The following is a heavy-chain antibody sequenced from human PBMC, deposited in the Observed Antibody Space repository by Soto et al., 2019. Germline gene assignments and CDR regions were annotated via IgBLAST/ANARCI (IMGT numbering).Heavy chain of an antibody. CDR2: IYYSGST. CDR3: ARHSSSRAAREIDY. CDR1: GGSISSSSYY. D-gene: IGHD6-6*01. J-gene: IGHJ4*02. Sequence: QLQLQESGPGLVKPSETMSLTCTVSGGSISSSSYYWGWIRQPPGKGLEWIGSIYYSGSTYYNPSLKSRVTISVDTSKNQFPLKVSSVTAADTAVYYCARHSSSRAAREIDYWGQGTLVTVSS. V-gene: IGHV4-39*01.